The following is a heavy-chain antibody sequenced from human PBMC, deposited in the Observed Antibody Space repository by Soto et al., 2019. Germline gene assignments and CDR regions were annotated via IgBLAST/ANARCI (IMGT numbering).Heavy chain of an antibody. J-gene: IGHJ5*02. CDR2: IIPILGIA. V-gene: IGHV1-69*02. D-gene: IGHD2-2*01. CDR3: ARAWGNRYCSSTSCYVFDP. CDR1: GGTFSSYT. Sequence: SVKVSCKASGGTFSSYTISWVRQAPGQGLEWMGRIIPILGIANYAQKFQGRVTITADKSTSTAYMELSSLRSEDTAVYYCARAWGNRYCSSTSCYVFDPWGQGTLVTVSS.